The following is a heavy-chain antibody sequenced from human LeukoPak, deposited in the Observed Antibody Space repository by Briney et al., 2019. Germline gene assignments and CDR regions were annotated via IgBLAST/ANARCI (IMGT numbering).Heavy chain of an antibody. J-gene: IGHJ6*03. Sequence: GGSLRLSCAASGFTFRNYEMNWVRRAPGKGLEWVSYISTRGSSIYYADSVKGRFTISRDNAKNSLYLQMNSLRVEDTAVYYCARLYRDYMDVWGKGTTVTISS. CDR3: ARLYRDYMDV. CDR2: ISTRGSSI. V-gene: IGHV3-48*03. CDR1: GFTFRNYE. D-gene: IGHD1-26*01.